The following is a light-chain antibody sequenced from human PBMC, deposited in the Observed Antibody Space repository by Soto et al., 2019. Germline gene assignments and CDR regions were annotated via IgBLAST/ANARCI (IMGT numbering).Light chain of an antibody. CDR3: SSYTSSIPLVV. J-gene: IGLJ2*01. V-gene: IGLV2-14*01. Sequence: QSALTQPASVSGSPGQSITISCTGTSSDVGGYNYVSWYQQHPGKAPKLMIYEVSNRPSGVSNRFSGSKSGNTASLTISGLQAEDEADYYCSSYTSSIPLVVFCGGTKLTVL. CDR1: SSDVGGYNY. CDR2: EVS.